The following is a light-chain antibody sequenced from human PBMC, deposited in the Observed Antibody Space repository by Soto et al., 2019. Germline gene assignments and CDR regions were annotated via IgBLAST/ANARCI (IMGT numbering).Light chain of an antibody. CDR3: QQRDSYPIT. J-gene: IGKJ5*01. CDR1: QGISDR. V-gene: IGKV1-9*01. Sequence: DIQLTQSPSFLSASVGDRVTITCRASQGISDRLAWYQQRPGKAPNLLIHSASSLQSGVPLRFSGSGSGTEFTLTISSLQPADFATYYCQQRDSYPITFGQGTRLEMK. CDR2: SAS.